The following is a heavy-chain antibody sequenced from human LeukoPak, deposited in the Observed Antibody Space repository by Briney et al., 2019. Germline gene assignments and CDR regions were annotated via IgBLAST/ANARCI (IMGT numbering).Heavy chain of an antibody. D-gene: IGHD2-2*01. CDR1: GGTFSSYA. CDR2: IIPILGIA. J-gene: IGHJ4*02. V-gene: IGHV1-69*04. Sequence: VASVKVSCKASGGTFSSYAISWVRQAPGQGLEWMGRIIPILGIANYAQKFQGRVTITADKSTSTAYMELSSLRSEDTAVYYCATHFRYCSSTSCSVHFDYWGQGTLATVSS. CDR3: ATHFRYCSSTSCSVHFDY.